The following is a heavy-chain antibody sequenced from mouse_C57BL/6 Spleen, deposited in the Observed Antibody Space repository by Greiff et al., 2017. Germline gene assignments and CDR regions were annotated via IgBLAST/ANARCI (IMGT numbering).Heavy chain of an antibody. D-gene: IGHD2-5*01. J-gene: IGHJ1*03. V-gene: IGHV1-52*01. CDR2: IDPSDSET. CDR1: GYTFTSYW. CDR3: ARRGVYSNYWYFEV. Sequence: VQLQQPGAELVRPGSSVKLSCKASGYTFTSYWMHWVKQRPIQGLEWIGNIDPSDSETHYNQKFKDKATLTVDKSSSTAYMQLSRLTSEDSAVYYCARRGVYSNYWYFEVWGTGTTVTVSS.